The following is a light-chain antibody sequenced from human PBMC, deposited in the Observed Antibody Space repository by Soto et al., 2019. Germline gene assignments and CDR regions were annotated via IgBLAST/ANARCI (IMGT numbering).Light chain of an antibody. CDR3: PQYSSPQV. Sequence: VLTQSPGTLSLSPGERDTLSCRASQSVSSTHFAWYQQKPGQAPRLLIYGGSSRATGIPVRFSGSGSETAFSLTIVCLEPEDFALYFCPQYSSPQVVGQGTKVDI. J-gene: IGKJ1*01. V-gene: IGKV3-20*01. CDR1: QSVSSTH. CDR2: GGS.